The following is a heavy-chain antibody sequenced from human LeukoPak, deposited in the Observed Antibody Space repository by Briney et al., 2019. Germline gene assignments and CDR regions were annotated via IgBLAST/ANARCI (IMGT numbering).Heavy chain of an antibody. D-gene: IGHD3-10*01. CDR1: GYSFTTYW. V-gene: IGHV5-51*01. CDR3: ASGSGSYLMNAFDI. Sequence: GESLKISFKGSGYSFTTYWIGWGRPMPGKGVEWMGIIHPGDSDTRYSPSFQGQVTISADKSISTAYLKWSSLQASDTAMYYCASGSGSYLMNAFDIWGQGTMVTVSS. CDR2: IHPGDSDT. J-gene: IGHJ3*02.